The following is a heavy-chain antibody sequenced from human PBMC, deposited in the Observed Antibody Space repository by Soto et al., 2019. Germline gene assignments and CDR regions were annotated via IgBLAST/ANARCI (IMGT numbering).Heavy chain of an antibody. CDR1: GDSMNNYF. D-gene: IGHD1-26*01. CDR3: ARAWVGKHPRFDP. J-gene: IGHJ5*02. V-gene: IGHV4-59*01. Sequence: PSETLSLTCTVSGDSMNNYFWNWIRQPPGKGLEWIGYIYYSGSTNYNPALKGRVTFSVDTSTSTAYMELRSLRSDDTAVYYCARAWVGKHPRFDPWGQGTLVTVSS. CDR2: IYYSGST.